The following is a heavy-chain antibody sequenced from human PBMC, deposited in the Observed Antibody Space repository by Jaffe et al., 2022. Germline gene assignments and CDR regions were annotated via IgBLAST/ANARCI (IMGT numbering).Heavy chain of an antibody. V-gene: IGHV3-30*02. CDR1: GFTFSSYG. Sequence: QVQLVESGGGVVQPGGSLRLSCAASGFTFSSYGMHWVRQAPGKGLEWVAFIRYDGSNKYYADSVKGRFTISRDNSKNTLYLQMNSLRAEDTAVYYCAKDIRDDYGGNPNDYWGQGTLVTVSS. D-gene: IGHD4-17*01. J-gene: IGHJ4*02. CDR3: AKDIRDDYGGNPNDY. CDR2: IRYDGSNK.